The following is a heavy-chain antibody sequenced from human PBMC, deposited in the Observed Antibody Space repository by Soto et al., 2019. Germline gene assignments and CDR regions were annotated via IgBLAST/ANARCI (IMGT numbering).Heavy chain of an antibody. CDR1: GYTSISYG. CDR3: ARVVNCAVSCYILDY. V-gene: IGHV1-18*01. J-gene: IGHJ4*02. Sequence: QVQLVQSGAEVKKPGASVKVSCKASGYTSISYGISWVRQAPGQGLEFMGWISAYNGDTNYAQNFQGRVTMTRDTSTGTSYMELRSLGSDDTAVYYCARVVNCAVSCYILDYWGQGALVTVSS. CDR2: ISAYNGDT. D-gene: IGHD2-15*01.